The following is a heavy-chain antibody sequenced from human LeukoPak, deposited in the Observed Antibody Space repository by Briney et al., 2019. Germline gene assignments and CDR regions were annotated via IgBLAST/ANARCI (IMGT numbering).Heavy chain of an antibody. CDR1: GFTFSSYG. CDR3: AKELDDYGDYVLDY. J-gene: IGHJ4*02. D-gene: IGHD4-17*01. V-gene: IGHV3-30*02. Sequence: PGGSLRLSCAASGFTFSSYGMHWVRQAPGKGLEWVAFIRYDGGNKYYADSVKGRFTISRDNSKNTLYLQMNSLRAEDTAVYYCAKELDDYGDYVLDYWGQGTLVTVSS. CDR2: IRYDGGNK.